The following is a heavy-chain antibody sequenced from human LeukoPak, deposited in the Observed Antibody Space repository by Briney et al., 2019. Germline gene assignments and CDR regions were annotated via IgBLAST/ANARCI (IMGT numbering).Heavy chain of an antibody. CDR2: IYYSGST. CDR3: ARVLGGSGSSGPYYYYYGMDV. Sequence: SETLSLTCTVSGGSISSYYWSWIRQPPGKGLEWIGYIYYSGSTNYNPSLKSRVTISVDTSKNQFSLKLSSVTAADTAAYYCARVLGGSGSSGPYYYYYGMDVWGQGTTVTVSS. D-gene: IGHD3-10*01. CDR1: GGSISSYY. J-gene: IGHJ6*02. V-gene: IGHV4-59*01.